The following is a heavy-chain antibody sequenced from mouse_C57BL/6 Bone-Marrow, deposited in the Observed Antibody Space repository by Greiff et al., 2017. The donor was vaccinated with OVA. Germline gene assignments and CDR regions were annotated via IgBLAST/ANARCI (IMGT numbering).Heavy chain of an antibody. CDR2: IYPSDSET. J-gene: IGHJ2*01. CDR3: AGRDYYGSSDY. CDR1: GYTFTSYW. V-gene: IGHV1-61*01. Sequence: QVQLQQPGAELVRPGSSVKLSCKASGYTFTSYWMDWVKQRPGQGLEWIGNIYPSDSETHYNQKFKDKATLTVEQDSSTAYMQLSSLTSEDSAVYYCAGRDYYGSSDYWGQGTTLTVSS. D-gene: IGHD1-1*01.